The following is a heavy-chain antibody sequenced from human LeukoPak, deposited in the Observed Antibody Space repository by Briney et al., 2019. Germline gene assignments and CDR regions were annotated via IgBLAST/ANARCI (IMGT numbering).Heavy chain of an antibody. CDR1: GFIVSTTY. CDR2: IYSGGST. Sequence: GGSLRLSCAASGFIVSTTYMSWVRQAPGKGLEWVSVIYSGGSTYYADSVKGRFTISRDSSKNTLYLQMNRLRAEDTAVYYCARGDGGGGRGWFDPWGQGTLVTVSS. V-gene: IGHV3-53*01. J-gene: IGHJ5*02. D-gene: IGHD4-23*01. CDR3: ARGDGGGGRGWFDP.